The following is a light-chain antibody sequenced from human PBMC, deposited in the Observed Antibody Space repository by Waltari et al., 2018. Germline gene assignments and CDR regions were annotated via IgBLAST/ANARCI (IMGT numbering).Light chain of an antibody. CDR2: WAS. CDR3: QQFYNTPYS. CDR1: QSVFCSSGNKDY. Sequence: DIVMTQSPDSLAVSLGERATINGKSSQSVFCSSGNKDYLTWFQQKPGQPPRAVIYWASTREKGVPDRFSGSGSGTDFTLTISSLQAEDVAVYYCQQFYNTPYSFGQGTKLEV. V-gene: IGKV4-1*01. J-gene: IGKJ2*03.